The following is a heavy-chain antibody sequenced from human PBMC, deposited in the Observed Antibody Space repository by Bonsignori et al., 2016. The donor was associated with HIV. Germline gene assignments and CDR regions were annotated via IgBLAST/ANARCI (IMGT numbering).Heavy chain of an antibody. CDR2: ISSSGSTI. J-gene: IGHJ3*02. D-gene: IGHD3-16*02. Sequence: RQAPGKGLEWVSYISSSGSTIYYADSVKGRFTISRDNAKNSLYLQMNSLRAEDTAVYYCARVSVRQDAFDIWGQGTMVTVSS. CDR3: ARVSVRQDAFDI. V-gene: IGHV3-11*01.